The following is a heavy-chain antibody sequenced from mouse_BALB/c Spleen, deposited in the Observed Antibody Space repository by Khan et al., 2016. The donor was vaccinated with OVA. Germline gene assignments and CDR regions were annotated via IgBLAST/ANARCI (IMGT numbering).Heavy chain of an antibody. CDR3: ARSVTITTVVATDFDY. Sequence: EVQLQESGPGLVKPSQSLSLTCTVTGYSITSDYAWNWIRQFPGNKLEWMGYISYSDRTSYNPSLKSRISIPRDTSKNQLFLQLNSVTTEDTATYYCARSVTITTVVATDFDYWGQGTTLTVSS. D-gene: IGHD1-1*01. CDR2: ISYSDRT. CDR1: GYSITSDYA. J-gene: IGHJ2*01. V-gene: IGHV3-2*02.